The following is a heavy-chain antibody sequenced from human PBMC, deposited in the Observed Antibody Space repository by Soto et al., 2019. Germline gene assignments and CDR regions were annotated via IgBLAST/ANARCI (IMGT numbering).Heavy chain of an antibody. CDR3: ARVGYYDFWSGYVGRDDAFDI. CDR1: GGSISSGDYY. D-gene: IGHD3-3*01. Sequence: SQTLSLTCTVSGGSISSGDYYWSWIRQPPGKGLEWIGYIYYSGSTYYNPSLKSRVTISVDTSKNQFSLKLSSVTAADTAVYYCARVGYYDFWSGYVGRDDAFDIWGQGTMVTVSS. J-gene: IGHJ3*02. V-gene: IGHV4-30-4*01. CDR2: IYYSGST.